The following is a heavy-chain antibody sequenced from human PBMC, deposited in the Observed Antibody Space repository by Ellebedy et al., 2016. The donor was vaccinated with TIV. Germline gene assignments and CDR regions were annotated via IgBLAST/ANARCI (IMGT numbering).Heavy chain of an antibody. CDR2: IYPGDSDT. CDR3: ARRGRVGNHYDSSGYYFPLYYFDY. J-gene: IGHJ4*02. D-gene: IGHD3-22*01. V-gene: IGHV5-51*01. Sequence: PGGSLRLSCKGSGYSFTSYWIGWVRQMPGNGLEWMGIIYPGDSDTRYSPSFQGQVTISADKSISTAYLQWSSLKASDTAMYYSARRGRVGNHYDSSGYYFPLYYFDYWGQGTRVTVSS. CDR1: GYSFTSYW.